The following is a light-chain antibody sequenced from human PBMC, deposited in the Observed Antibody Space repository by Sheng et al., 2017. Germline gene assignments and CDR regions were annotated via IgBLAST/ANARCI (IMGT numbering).Light chain of an antibody. CDR3: QQTYNMPPIT. V-gene: IGKV1-39*01. Sequence: DIQMTQSPSSLSASVGDRVTITCRASQTISSYLNWYQQKPGKAPKLLIYAASSLQSGVPSRFSGSGSGTDFTLTISSLQPEDFVTYYCQQTYNMPPITFGQGTRLEIK. CDR1: QTISSY. J-gene: IGKJ5*01. CDR2: AAS.